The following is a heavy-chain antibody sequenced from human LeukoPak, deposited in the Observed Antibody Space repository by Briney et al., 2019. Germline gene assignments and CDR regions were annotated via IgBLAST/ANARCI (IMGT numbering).Heavy chain of an antibody. Sequence: SETLSLTCAVYGGSFSGYYWSWLRQPPGKGLEWIGEINHSGSTNYNPSLKSRVTISVDTSRNQFSLRLNSVTAADTAVYYCAKSNGYGLIDIWGQGTMVTVSS. CDR1: GGSFSGYY. V-gene: IGHV4-34*01. CDR2: INHSGST. CDR3: AKSNGYGLIDI. D-gene: IGHD3-10*01. J-gene: IGHJ3*02.